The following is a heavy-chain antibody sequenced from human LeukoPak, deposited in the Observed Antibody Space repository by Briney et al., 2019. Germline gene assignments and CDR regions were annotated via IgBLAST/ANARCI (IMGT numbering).Heavy chain of an antibody. D-gene: IGHD6-19*01. Sequence: PGGSLRLSCAASGFTFSSYAMSWVRQAPGKGPEGVSYISRSSGSSIYYADSVKGRFTISRDNAKNSLYLQMNSLRAEDTAVYYCARDSSGWYYFDYWGQGILVTVSS. V-gene: IGHV3-48*03. J-gene: IGHJ4*02. CDR1: GFTFSSYA. CDR2: ISRSSGSSI. CDR3: ARDSSGWYYFDY.